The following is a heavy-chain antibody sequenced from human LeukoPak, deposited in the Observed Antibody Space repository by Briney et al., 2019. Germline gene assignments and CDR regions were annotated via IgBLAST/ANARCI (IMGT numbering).Heavy chain of an antibody. CDR3: ARAGTEAMTTPAYPVFYYFYLDV. CDR2: ISHSGRT. Sequence: SETLSLTCAVNGDSFTAYSWNWIRQSPGKGLDWIGEISHSGRTHYNPSLASRVTFSLDTSKTQFSLELKSVTAADTAVYYCARAGTEAMTTPAYPVFYYFYLDVWGTGTTVTVS. D-gene: IGHD2-21*01. V-gene: IGHV4-34*01. CDR1: GDSFTAYS. J-gene: IGHJ6*03.